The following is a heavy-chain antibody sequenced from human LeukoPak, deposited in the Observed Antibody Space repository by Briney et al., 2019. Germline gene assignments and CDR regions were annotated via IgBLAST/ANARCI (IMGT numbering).Heavy chain of an antibody. V-gene: IGHV3-30*01. CDR3: ACRDIVVVSAANTNWFDP. CDR2: ISYDGSNK. Sequence: GGSLRLSCAASGFTFSNYAIHWVRQAPGKGLEWVALISYDGSNKLYADSVKGRFTISRDNYKNTLYLQMNSLRAEDTAVYYCACRDIVVVSAANTNWFDPWGQGTLVTVSS. D-gene: IGHD2-2*01. J-gene: IGHJ5*02. CDR1: GFTFSNYA.